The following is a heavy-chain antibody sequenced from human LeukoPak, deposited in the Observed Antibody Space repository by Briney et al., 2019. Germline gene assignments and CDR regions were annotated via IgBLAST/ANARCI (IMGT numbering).Heavy chain of an antibody. D-gene: IGHD3-3*01. CDR3: ARDDYDFWSGYGD. J-gene: IGHJ4*02. CDR1: GYTFTSYG. Sequence: SVKVSCKASGYTFTSYGTSWVRQAPGQGLEWMGGIIPIFGTANYAQKFQGRVTITTDESTSTAYMELSSLRSEDTAVYYCARDDYDFWSGYGDWGQGTLVTVSS. CDR2: IIPIFGTA. V-gene: IGHV1-69*05.